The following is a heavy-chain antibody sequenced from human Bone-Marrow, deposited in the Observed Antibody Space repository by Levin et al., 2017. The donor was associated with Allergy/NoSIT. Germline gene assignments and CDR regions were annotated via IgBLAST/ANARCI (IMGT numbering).Heavy chain of an antibody. CDR1: GGTFSSYA. CDR2: IIPIFGTA. V-gene: IGHV1-69*13. CDR3: ARSPKPTKSDLIPRPFDY. Sequence: SVKVSCKASGGTFSSYAISWVRQAPGQGLEWMGGIIPIFGTANYAQKFQGRVTITADESTSTAYMELSSLRSEDTAVYYCARSPKPTKSDLIPRPFDYWGQGTLVTVSS. D-gene: IGHD3-16*01. J-gene: IGHJ4*02.